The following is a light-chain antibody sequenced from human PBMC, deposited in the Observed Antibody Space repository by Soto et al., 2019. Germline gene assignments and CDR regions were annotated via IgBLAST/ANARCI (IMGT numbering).Light chain of an antibody. J-gene: IGLJ1*01. V-gene: IGLV2-23*01. CDR2: KGT. CDR3: CSSAPERTCV. Sequence: LAQPASVSGSSGQSVTISCTGTSGDVGAYNSVSWYQQHPDKAPQLMIYKGTQRPSGVSNRFSGSTSGNAASLTISGLQAADEADYFCCSSAPERTCVFGTGRKVT. CDR1: SGDVGAYNS.